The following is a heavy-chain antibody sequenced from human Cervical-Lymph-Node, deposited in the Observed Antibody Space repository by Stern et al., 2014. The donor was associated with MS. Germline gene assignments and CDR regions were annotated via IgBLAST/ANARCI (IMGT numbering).Heavy chain of an antibody. Sequence: VQLVESGGGLVKPGGSLRLSCAASGFTFSDYYMSWIRQAPGKGLEWVSYISSSSSYTNYADSMKGRFTISRDNAKNSLYLQMNSLRAEDTAVYYCARYSSSSGLIYWGQGTLVTVSS. CDR2: ISSSSSYT. J-gene: IGHJ4*02. CDR1: GFTFSDYY. CDR3: ARYSSSSGLIY. V-gene: IGHV3-11*06. D-gene: IGHD6-6*01.